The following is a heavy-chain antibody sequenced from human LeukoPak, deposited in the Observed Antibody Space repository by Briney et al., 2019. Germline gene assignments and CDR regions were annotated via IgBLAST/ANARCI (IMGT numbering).Heavy chain of an antibody. D-gene: IGHD3-22*01. CDR1: GFTFSSCW. CDR3: AKWLLLTTGWFDP. Sequence: GSLRLSCAASGFTFSSCWMSWIRQPPGKGLEWIGSIYYSGSTYYNPSLKSRVTISVDTSKNQFSLKLSSVTAADTAVYYCAKWLLLTTGWFDPWGQGTLVTVSS. V-gene: IGHV4-39*01. J-gene: IGHJ5*02. CDR2: IYYSGST.